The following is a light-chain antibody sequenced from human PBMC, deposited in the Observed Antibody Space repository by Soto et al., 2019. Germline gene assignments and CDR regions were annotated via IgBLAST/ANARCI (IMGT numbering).Light chain of an antibody. V-gene: IGKV3-20*01. J-gene: IGKJ1*01. CDR3: PQYLTSPKT. CDR1: QSVSSST. Sequence: DIVFTQSPGTLSLSPGERATLPCRASQSVSSSTLAWYQHKPAQAPRLLIYAASRRAPGIPERFSGSGSGTDFTLTISRLEPEDFAVYYCPQYLTSPKTFGQGTKVDIK. CDR2: AAS.